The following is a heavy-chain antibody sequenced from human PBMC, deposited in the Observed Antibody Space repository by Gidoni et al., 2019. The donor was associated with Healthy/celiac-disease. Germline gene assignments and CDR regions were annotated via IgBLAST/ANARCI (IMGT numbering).Heavy chain of an antibody. Sequence: EVQLLASGGGLVQHGGSLRPSCAASGFTVCSFAMSWVRQAPGKGRGGVSAISGSGGSTYYADSVKGRFTISRDNSKNTLYLQMNSLRAEDTAVYYCAKDIAVAGTASHYFDYWGQGTLVTVSS. J-gene: IGHJ4*02. CDR3: AKDIAVAGTASHYFDY. CDR1: GFTVCSFA. CDR2: ISGSGGST. D-gene: IGHD6-19*01. V-gene: IGHV3-23*01.